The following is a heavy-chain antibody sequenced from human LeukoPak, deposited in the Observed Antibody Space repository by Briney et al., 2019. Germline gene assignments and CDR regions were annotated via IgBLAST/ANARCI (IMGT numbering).Heavy chain of an antibody. CDR2: FDPEDVET. D-gene: IGHD2/OR15-2a*01. Sequence: ASMKVSCKVSGNTFTDLSMNWVRQAPGKGLEWMGGFDPEDVETIYAQKFQGRVTMTEDTSTETAYMELTSLRPEDTAVYYCATDFYRGRQFDYWGQGTLVTVSS. CDR3: ATDFYRGRQFDY. J-gene: IGHJ4*02. V-gene: IGHV1-24*01. CDR1: GNTFTDLS.